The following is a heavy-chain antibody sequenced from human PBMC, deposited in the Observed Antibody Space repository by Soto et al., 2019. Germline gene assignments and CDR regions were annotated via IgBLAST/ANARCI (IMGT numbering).Heavy chain of an antibody. J-gene: IGHJ4*02. D-gene: IGHD3-22*01. Sequence: SETLSLTCTVSGGSISSTIYYWGWIRQPPGKGLEWIGSIYYSGSTYYNPSLKSRVTISVDTSKNQFSLKLSSVTAADTAVYYCARSAFTMIVVAVWGQGNLVTVSS. CDR3: ARSAFTMIVVAV. V-gene: IGHV4-39*01. CDR1: GGSISSTIYY. CDR2: IYYSGST.